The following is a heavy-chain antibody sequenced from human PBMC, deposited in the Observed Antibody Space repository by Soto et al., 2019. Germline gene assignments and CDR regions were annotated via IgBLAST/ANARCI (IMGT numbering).Heavy chain of an antibody. D-gene: IGHD1-26*01. CDR3: ARGRGAYFDY. CDR2: IYYSGST. CDR1: CFYISSYY. J-gene: IGHJ4*02. V-gene: IGHV4-59*01. Sequence: PSVTLSLTCTVSCFYISSYYCSCIRQPPGKGLEGIGYIYYSGSTNYNPSLKSRVTISVDTSKNQFSLKLTSVTAADTAVYYCARGRGAYFDYWGQGTLVTVSS.